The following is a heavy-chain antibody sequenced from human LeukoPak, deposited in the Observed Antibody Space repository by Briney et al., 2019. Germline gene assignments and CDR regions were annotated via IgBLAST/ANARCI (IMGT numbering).Heavy chain of an antibody. D-gene: IGHD2/OR15-2a*01. J-gene: IGHJ4*02. CDR2: IYYSGST. V-gene: IGHV4-59*01. CDR1: SGSISSYY. CDR3: ARTRISYFDY. Sequence: SETLSLTCTVSSGSISSYYWSWIRQPPGKGLDWIGYIYYSGSTNYNPSLKSRDTISVDTSKNQFSLKLSSVTAADTAAYYCARTRISYFDYWGQGTLVTVSS.